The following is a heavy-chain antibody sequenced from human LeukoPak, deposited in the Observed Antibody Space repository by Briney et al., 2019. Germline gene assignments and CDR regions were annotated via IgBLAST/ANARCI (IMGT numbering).Heavy chain of an antibody. Sequence: ASVKVSCKTSGYTFTSYYMHWVRQAPGQGLEWMGIINPSGGSTSYAQKFQGRVTMTRDMSTSTVYMGLSSLRSEDTAVYYCARGSYGYGEIDYFDYWGQGTLVTVSS. CDR3: ARGSYGYGEIDYFDY. V-gene: IGHV1-46*01. D-gene: IGHD5-18*01. CDR2: INPSGGST. J-gene: IGHJ4*02. CDR1: GYTFTSYY.